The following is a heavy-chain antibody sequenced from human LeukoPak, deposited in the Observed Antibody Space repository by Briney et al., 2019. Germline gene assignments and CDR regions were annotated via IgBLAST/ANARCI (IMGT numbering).Heavy chain of an antibody. J-gene: IGHJ5*02. V-gene: IGHV4-34*01. CDR1: GGSFSGYY. Sequence: PSETLSLTCAVYGGSFSGYYWSWIRQPPGKGLEWIGEINHSGSTNYNPSLKSRVTISVDTSKNQFSLKLSSVTAADTAVYYCARSPSVLLWFGELSLWFDPWGQGTLVTVSS. D-gene: IGHD3-10*01. CDR3: ARSPSVLLWFGELSLWFDP. CDR2: INHSGST.